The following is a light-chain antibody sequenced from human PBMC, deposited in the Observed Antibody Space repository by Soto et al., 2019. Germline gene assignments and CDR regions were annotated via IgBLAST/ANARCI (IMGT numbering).Light chain of an antibody. CDR2: GAS. J-gene: IGKJ2*01. CDR1: QSVSSN. Sequence: EIVMTRSPAILSVSPGERATLSCRASQSVSSNLAWYQQKPGQAPRLLIYGASTRATAIPARFSGSGSGTEFTLTISSLQSEDFAVYYCQQYNNWPPYTFGQGTKLEIK. CDR3: QQYNNWPPYT. V-gene: IGKV3-15*01.